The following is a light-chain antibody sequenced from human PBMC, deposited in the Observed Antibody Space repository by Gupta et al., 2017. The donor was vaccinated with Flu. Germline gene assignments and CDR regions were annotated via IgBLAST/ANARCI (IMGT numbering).Light chain of an antibody. CDR2: AAS. CDR3: QQSDDFPYT. Sequence: DIQMPHPPSFLSASVGDRVTLTCRASQDVSVWLAWYQQKSGEAPKLLVFAASSLQSGVPSRFRGQGSGTDFTLTIDGLQREDSAMYYCQQSDDFPYTFGQGTKLEV. CDR1: QDVSVW. V-gene: IGKV1D-12*01. J-gene: IGKJ2*01.